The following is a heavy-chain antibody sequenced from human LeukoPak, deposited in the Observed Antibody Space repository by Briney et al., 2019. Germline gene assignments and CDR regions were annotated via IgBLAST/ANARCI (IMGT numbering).Heavy chain of an antibody. CDR1: GFTFSSYA. J-gene: IGHJ6*02. D-gene: IGHD3-3*01. CDR3: ARDNFWGTGKHPDPTYYDFWSLDYYYGMDV. Sequence: GGSLRLSCAASGFTFSSYAMSWVRQAPGKGLEWVSAISGSGGSTYYADSVKGRFTISRDNSKNTLYLQMNSLRAEDTAVYYCARDNFWGTGKHPDPTYYDFWSLDYYYGMDVWGQGTTVTVSS. CDR2: ISGSGGST. V-gene: IGHV3-23*01.